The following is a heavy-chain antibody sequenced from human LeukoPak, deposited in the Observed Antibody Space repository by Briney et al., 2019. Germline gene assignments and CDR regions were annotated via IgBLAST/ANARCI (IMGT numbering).Heavy chain of an antibody. CDR2: IYSGGST. V-gene: IGHV3-66*02. CDR1: GFTVSSNY. J-gene: IGHJ6*02. Sequence: GGSLRLPCAASGFTVSSNYMSWVRQAPGKGLEWVSVIYSGGSTYYADSVKGRFTISRDNSKNTLYLQMNSLRAEDTAVYYCARTYCSSTSCYPNYYYGMDVWGQGTTVTVSS. CDR3: ARTYCSSTSCYPNYYYGMDV. D-gene: IGHD2-2*01.